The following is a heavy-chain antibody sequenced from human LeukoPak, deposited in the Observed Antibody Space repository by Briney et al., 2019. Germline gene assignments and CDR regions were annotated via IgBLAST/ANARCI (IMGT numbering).Heavy chain of an antibody. CDR3: FRYEETSGRFGDC. V-gene: IGHV3-73*01. CDR2: IKSKSLNSET. Sequence: PGGSLRLSCAASGFTFYDSAIHWVRQAPGKGLEWLGRIKSKSLNSETAYVESVRGRFTIYNDDSKNTAFLEMNNLRTDDTALYYCFRYEETSGRFGDCWGQGALVTVSA. D-gene: IGHD3-10*01. CDR1: GFTFYDSA. J-gene: IGHJ4*02.